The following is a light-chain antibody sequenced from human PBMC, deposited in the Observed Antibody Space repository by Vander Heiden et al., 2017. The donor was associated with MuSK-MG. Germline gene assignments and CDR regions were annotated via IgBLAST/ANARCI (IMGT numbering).Light chain of an antibody. J-gene: IGKJ4*01. CDR2: AAS. V-gene: IGKV1-39*01. CDR3: HQSYTPLRT. Sequence: LSASVGDRVTITCRASQSISSYLNWYQQKPGKAPKLLIYAASSLQSGVPSRSSGSVPATAFTLTISTLQPDDFATYHYHQSYTPLRTFGRGTKVEIK. CDR1: QSISSY.